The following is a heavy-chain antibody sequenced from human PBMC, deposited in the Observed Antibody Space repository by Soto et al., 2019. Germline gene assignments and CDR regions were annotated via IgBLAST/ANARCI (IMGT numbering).Heavy chain of an antibody. CDR2: ITGSGAGT. J-gene: IGHJ4*02. V-gene: IGHV3-23*01. CDR1: GFNFSRYA. D-gene: IGHD6-13*01. Sequence: GGSLRLSCAASGFNFSRYAMTWVRQAPGKGLEYVSSITGSGAGTFYADSVKGRFTISRDNSKKTLYLQLSSLRAEDTAVYYCARDLIKLGSSWGIDYWGQGTLVTVSS. CDR3: ARDLIKLGSSWGIDY.